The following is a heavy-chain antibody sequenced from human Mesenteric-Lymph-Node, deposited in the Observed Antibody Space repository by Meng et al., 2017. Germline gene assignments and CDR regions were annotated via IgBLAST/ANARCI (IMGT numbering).Heavy chain of an antibody. J-gene: IGHJ5*02. CDR2: INHSGST. V-gene: IGHV4-34*09. CDR3: ARDRKHYGERGWFDP. CDR1: GVSFSGYY. D-gene: IGHD4-17*01. Sequence: QVQRQASAPGVVKPPGTLSLSCAFYGVSFSGYYWSWIRQPPGKGLEWIGEINHSGSTNYNPSLKSRVTISIDRSKTQFSLKLSSVTAADTAVYYCARDRKHYGERGWFDPWGQGTLVTVSS.